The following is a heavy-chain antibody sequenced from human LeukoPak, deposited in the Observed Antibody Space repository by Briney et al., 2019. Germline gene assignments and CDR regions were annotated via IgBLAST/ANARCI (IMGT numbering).Heavy chain of an antibody. D-gene: IGHD2-2*01. CDR2: ISPYNANR. V-gene: IGHV1-18*01. Sequence: ASVKVSCKTSGYTFTEYGITWLRQAPGQGLELMGWISPYNANRKFAQKLQDRVTMTTDTSTNKTYMELRGLRSDDTAVYYCARGYCRSVSCYRISYFDYWGQGTLVTVSS. CDR3: ARGYCRSVSCYRISYFDY. CDR1: GYTFTEYG. J-gene: IGHJ4*02.